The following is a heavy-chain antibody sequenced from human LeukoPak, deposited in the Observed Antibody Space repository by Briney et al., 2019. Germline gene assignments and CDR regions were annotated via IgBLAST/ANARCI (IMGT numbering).Heavy chain of an antibody. CDR1: GGSISSYY. CDR3: AREGNYDSSGYYYRWFDP. D-gene: IGHD3-22*01. J-gene: IGHJ5*02. CDR2: IYYSGST. V-gene: IGHV4-59*01. Sequence: SETLSLTCTVSGGSISSYYWSWIRQPPGKGLEWIGYIYYSGSTNYNPSLKSRVTISVDTSKNQFSLKLSSVTAADTAVYYCAREGNYDSSGYYYRWFDPWGQGTLVTVSS.